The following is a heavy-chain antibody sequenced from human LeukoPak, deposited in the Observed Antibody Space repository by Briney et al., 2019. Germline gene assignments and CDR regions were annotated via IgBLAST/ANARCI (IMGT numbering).Heavy chain of an antibody. CDR1: GGSISSGDYY. CDR3: GRALWVVPAPYYFDS. Sequence: SETLSLTCTVSGGSISSGDYYWSWIRQHPAKGLEWIGYIFYSGSTFYNPSLRSRVIVSIDTSKSQFSLKLSSVNAADTAVYYCGRALWVVPAPYYFDSWAREPWSPPPQ. CDR2: IFYSGST. D-gene: IGHD2-2*01. J-gene: IGHJ4*02. V-gene: IGHV4-31*03.